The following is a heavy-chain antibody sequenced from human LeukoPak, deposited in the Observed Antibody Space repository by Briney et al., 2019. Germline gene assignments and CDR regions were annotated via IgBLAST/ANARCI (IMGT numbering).Heavy chain of an antibody. J-gene: IGHJ4*02. Sequence: GGSLRLSCTASGFTFGDYAMSWVRQAPGKGLEWVAFIRYDGSNKYYADSVKGRFTISRDNSKNTLYLQMNSLRAEDTAVYYCAKDDERRGYSYGFPIAGWGQGTLVTVSS. D-gene: IGHD5-18*01. CDR2: IRYDGSNK. CDR3: AKDDERRGYSYGFPIAG. V-gene: IGHV3-30*02. CDR1: GFTFGDYA.